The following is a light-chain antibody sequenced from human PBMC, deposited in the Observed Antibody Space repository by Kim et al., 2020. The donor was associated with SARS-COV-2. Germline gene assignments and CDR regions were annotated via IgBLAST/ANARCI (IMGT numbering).Light chain of an antibody. CDR2: NVA. V-gene: IGLV2-14*01. CDR3: SSYTTSASYV. CDR1: SSDIGHANY. Sequence: QSALTQPASVSGSPGQSITISCTGSSSDIGHANYVSWYQQYPGKGPKLMIFNVAQRPSGISNRFSGSKSGDTASLTISGLQAEDEADYYCSSYTTSASYVFGTGTKVTVL. J-gene: IGLJ1*01.